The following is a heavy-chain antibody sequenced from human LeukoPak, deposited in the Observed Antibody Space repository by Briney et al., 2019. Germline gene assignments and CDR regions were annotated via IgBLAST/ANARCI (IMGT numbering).Heavy chain of an antibody. CDR1: GGSISSYY. V-gene: IGHV4-59*01. D-gene: IGHD3-10*01. CDR3: ARVMVRGVIIAPDAFDI. J-gene: IGHJ3*02. CDR2: IYYSGST. Sequence: ETLSLTCTVSGGSISSYYWSWIRQPPGKGLEWIGYIYYSGSTNYNPSLKSRVTISVDTSKNQFSLKLSSVTAADTAVYYCARVMVRGVIIAPDAFDIWGQGTMVTVSS.